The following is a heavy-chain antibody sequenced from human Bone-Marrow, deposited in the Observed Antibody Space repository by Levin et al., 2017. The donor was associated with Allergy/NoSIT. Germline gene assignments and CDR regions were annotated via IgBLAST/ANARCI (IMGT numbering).Heavy chain of an antibody. D-gene: IGHD3-16*01. J-gene: IGHJ3*02. CDR2: IYYSGST. CDR1: GGSISSGGYY. CDR3: ASQSPYAFHAFDI. V-gene: IGHV4-31*03. Sequence: ASETLSLTCTVSGGSISSGGYYWSWIRQHPGKGLEWIGYIYYSGSTYYNPSLKSRVTISVDTSKNQFSLKLSSVTAADTAVYYCASQSPYAFHAFDIWGQGTMVTVSS.